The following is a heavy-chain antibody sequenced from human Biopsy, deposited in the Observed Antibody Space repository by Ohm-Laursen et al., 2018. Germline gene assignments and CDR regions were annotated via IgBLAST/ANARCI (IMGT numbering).Heavy chain of an antibody. D-gene: IGHD3-9*01. V-gene: IGHV1-69*06. CDR3: ATKLTGYFHH. Sequence: SSVKVSCKAPGGTFSNYGVNWVRQAPGQGLGWLGGNIPILGTGNYAQKFQDRVTVAADTSTSTATMELSSLRSDDTAVYYCATKLTGYFHHWGQGTLVIVSS. CDR2: NIPILGTG. J-gene: IGHJ1*01. CDR1: GGTFSNYG.